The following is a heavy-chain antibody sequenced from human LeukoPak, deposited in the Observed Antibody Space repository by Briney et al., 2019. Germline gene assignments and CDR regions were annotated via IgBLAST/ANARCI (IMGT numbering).Heavy chain of an antibody. CDR2: IKSKTDGGTT. V-gene: IGHV3-15*01. D-gene: IGHD6-19*01. J-gene: IGHJ4*02. Sequence: PGGSLRLSCAASGFTFSNAWMSWVRQAPGKGLEWVARIKSKTDGGTTDYAAPVKGRFTISRDDSKNTLYLQMNSLKTEDTAVYYCTTVGEWAVAGDYWGQGTLVTVSS. CDR1: GFTFSNAW. CDR3: TTVGEWAVAGDY.